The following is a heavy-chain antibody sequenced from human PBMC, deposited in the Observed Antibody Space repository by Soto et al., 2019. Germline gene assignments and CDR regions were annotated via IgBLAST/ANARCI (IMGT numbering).Heavy chain of an antibody. CDR3: ARGRPIVGAPRFDY. Sequence: GASVKVSCKASGGTFSSYAISWVRQAPGQGLEWMGGIIPIFGTANYAQKFQGRVTITADESTSTAYMELSSLRSEDTAVYYCARGRPIVGAPRFDYRGQGTLVTVSS. V-gene: IGHV1-69*13. J-gene: IGHJ4*02. D-gene: IGHD1-26*01. CDR2: IIPIFGTA. CDR1: GGTFSSYA.